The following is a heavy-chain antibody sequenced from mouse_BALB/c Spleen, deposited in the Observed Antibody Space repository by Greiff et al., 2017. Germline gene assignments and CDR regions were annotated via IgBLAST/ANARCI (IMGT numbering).Heavy chain of an antibody. CDR3: ARPGGYYGSSYGFAY. D-gene: IGHD1-1*01. Sequence: EVQRVESGGGLVQPGGSLKLSCAASGFTFSSYTMSWVRQTPEKRLEWVAYISNGGGSTYYPDTVKGRFTISRDNAKNTLYLQMSSLKSEDTAMYYCARPGGYYGSSYGFAYWGQGTLVTVSA. V-gene: IGHV5-12-2*01. CDR1: GFTFSSYT. J-gene: IGHJ3*01. CDR2: ISNGGGST.